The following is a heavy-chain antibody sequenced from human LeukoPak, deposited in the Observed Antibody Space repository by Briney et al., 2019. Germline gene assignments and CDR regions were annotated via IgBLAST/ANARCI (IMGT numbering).Heavy chain of an antibody. V-gene: IGHV3-48*01. Sequence: GGSLRLSCAASGFTFSSYSMNWDRQAPGKGLEWVSYISSSSSTIYYADSVKGRFTISRDNAKNSLYLQMNSLRAEDTAVYYCARDRNGRDSSGWYYFDYWGQGTLVTVSS. CDR1: GFTFSSYS. D-gene: IGHD6-19*01. CDR2: ISSSSSTI. CDR3: ARDRNGRDSSGWYYFDY. J-gene: IGHJ4*02.